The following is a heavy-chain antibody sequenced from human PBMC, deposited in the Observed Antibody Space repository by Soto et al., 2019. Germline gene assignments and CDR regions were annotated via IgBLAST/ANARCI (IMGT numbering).Heavy chain of an antibody. V-gene: IGHV3-48*01. CDR3: AGDFHVPVDY. CDR2: ISSSSSTI. CDR1: GFTFSSYS. D-gene: IGHD6-6*01. J-gene: IGHJ4*02. Sequence: GGSLRLSCAASGFTFSSYSMNWVRQAPGKGLEWVSYISSSSSTIYYADSVKGRFTISRDNAKNSLYLQMNSLRAEDTAVYYCAGDFHVPVDYWGQGTLVTVSS.